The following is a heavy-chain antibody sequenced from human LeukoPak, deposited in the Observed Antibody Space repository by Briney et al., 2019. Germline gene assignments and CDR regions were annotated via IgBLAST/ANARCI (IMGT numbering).Heavy chain of an antibody. V-gene: IGHV1-46*01. CDR2: INPSGGST. CDR1: GYTFTSYY. D-gene: IGHD3-10*01. J-gene: IGHJ5*02. CDR3: ARSRITMVRGRPSGLDWFDP. Sequence: ASVKVSCKASGYTFTSYYTHWVRQAPGQGLEWMGIINPSGGSTSYAQKFQGRVTMTRDTSTSTVYMELSSLRSEDTAVYYCARSRITMVRGRPSGLDWFDPWGQGTLVTVSS.